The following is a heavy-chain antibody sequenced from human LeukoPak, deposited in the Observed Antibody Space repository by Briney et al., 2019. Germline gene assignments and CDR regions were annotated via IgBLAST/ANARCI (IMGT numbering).Heavy chain of an antibody. CDR3: ASLYSSGWYAL. V-gene: IGHV3-21*01. D-gene: IGHD6-19*01. Sequence: PGGSLRLSCAASGFTFSSYSMNWVRQAPGKGLEWVSSISSSSSYVYYADSVKGRFTISRDNAKNSLYLQMNSLRAEDTAVYYCASLYSSGWYALWGQGTLVTVSS. CDR2: ISSSSSYV. J-gene: IGHJ4*02. CDR1: GFTFSSYS.